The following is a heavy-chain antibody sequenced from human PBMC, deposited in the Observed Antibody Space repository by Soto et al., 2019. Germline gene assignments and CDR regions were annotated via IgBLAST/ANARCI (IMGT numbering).Heavy chain of an antibody. CDR2: FDPEDGET. CDR1: GSTLTELS. CDR3: ATAYSSGWYYFDY. V-gene: IGHV1-24*01. J-gene: IGHJ4*02. D-gene: IGHD6-19*01. Sequence: ASLKVYCNFSGSTLTELSMHCVRQSPGKGLELRGGFDPEDGETIYAQKFQGRVTMTEDTSTDTAYMELSSLRSEDTAVYYCATAYSSGWYYFDYWGQGTLVTVSS.